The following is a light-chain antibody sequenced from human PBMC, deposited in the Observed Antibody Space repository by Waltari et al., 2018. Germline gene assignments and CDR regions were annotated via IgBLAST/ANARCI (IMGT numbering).Light chain of an antibody. Sequence: PGESAPVSCRASQSISKYLVWYQQRPVHAPRILIYAASTRATGIPDRFSGSGFGTEFTLTISRLEPEDFAMYYCQNHERLPATFGQGTKVEIK. V-gene: IGKV3-11*01. CDR1: QSISKY. CDR3: QNHERLPAT. CDR2: AAS. J-gene: IGKJ1*01.